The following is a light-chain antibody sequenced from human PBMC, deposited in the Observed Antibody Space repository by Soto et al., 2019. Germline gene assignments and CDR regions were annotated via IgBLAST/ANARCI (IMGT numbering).Light chain of an antibody. V-gene: IGKV1-6*01. J-gene: IGKJ1*01. CDR3: LQDYTYPWT. CDR2: GAS. CDR1: QGISNE. Sequence: IQMTQSPSSLSASVGDRVTITCRASQGISNELGWYQQRPGKAPKVLIYGASNLQSGVPSRFSGSESGTDFTLTISSLQPEDFATYYCLQDYTYPWTFGQGTKVDLK.